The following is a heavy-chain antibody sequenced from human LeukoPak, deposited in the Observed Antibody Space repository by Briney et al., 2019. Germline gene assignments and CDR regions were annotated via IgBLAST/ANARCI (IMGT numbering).Heavy chain of an antibody. V-gene: IGHV3-21*01. D-gene: IGHD5-18*01. CDR2: ISSSSSYI. Sequence: GGSLRLSCATSGFSFSNFNMNWVRQAPGKGLEWVSSISSSSSYIYYADSVKGRFTISRDNAKNSLYLQMNSLRAEDTAVYYCARDQVFEQLWFPTYYYYMDVWGKGTTVTVSS. J-gene: IGHJ6*03. CDR3: ARDQVFEQLWFPTYYYYMDV. CDR1: GFSFSNFN.